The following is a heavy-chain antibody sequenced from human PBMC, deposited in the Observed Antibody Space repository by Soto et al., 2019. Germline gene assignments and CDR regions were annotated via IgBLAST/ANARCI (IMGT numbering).Heavy chain of an antibody. Sequence: SVKVSCKASGGTFSSYAISWVRQAPGQGLEWMGGIIPIFGTANYAQKFQGRVTITADESTSTAYMELSSLRSEDTAVYYCARFAYCGGDCYSYYGMDVWGQGTTVIVSS. D-gene: IGHD2-21*02. CDR3: ARFAYCGGDCYSYYGMDV. CDR2: IIPIFGTA. CDR1: GGTFSSYA. J-gene: IGHJ6*02. V-gene: IGHV1-69*13.